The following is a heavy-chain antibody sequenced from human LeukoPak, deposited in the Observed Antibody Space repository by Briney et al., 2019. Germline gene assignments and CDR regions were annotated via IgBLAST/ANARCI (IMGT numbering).Heavy chain of an antibody. Sequence: GGSLRLSCAASGFTFSSYSMNWVRQAPGKGLEWVSSISSSSSYIYYADSVKGRFTISRDNAKNSLYLQMNSLRAEDTAVYYCARDQTYCGGDCYGPPLGYWGQGTLVTVSS. CDR1: GFTFSSYS. CDR3: ARDQTYCGGDCYGPPLGY. CDR2: ISSSSSYI. V-gene: IGHV3-21*01. D-gene: IGHD2-21*01. J-gene: IGHJ4*02.